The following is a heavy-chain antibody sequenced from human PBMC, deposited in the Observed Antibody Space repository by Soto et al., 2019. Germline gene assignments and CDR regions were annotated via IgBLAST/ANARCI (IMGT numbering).Heavy chain of an antibody. Sequence: PGGSLRLSCAASGFTFSIYDMNWVRQAPGKGLEWVSYISRISTTMYYADSVKGRFTIYRDNDKNSLYLQMNRLRDEDTAVYYCARDFGYDDVWGQGTTVTVSS. J-gene: IGHJ6*02. CDR1: GFTFSIYD. CDR3: ARDFGYDDV. V-gene: IGHV3-48*02. CDR2: ISRISTTM. D-gene: IGHD3-22*01.